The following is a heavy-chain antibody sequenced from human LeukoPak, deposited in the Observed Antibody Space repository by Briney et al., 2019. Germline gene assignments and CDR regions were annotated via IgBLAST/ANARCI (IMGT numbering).Heavy chain of an antibody. CDR3: ARERVVAATEGFDP. Sequence: ASVKVSCKASGYTFTGYYMHWVRQAPGQGLEWMGRINPNSGGTNYAQKFQGRVTMTRDTSISTAYMELSRLGSDDTAVYYCARERVVAATEGFDPWGQGTLVTVSS. CDR2: INPNSGGT. V-gene: IGHV1-2*06. CDR1: GYTFTGYY. J-gene: IGHJ5*02. D-gene: IGHD2-15*01.